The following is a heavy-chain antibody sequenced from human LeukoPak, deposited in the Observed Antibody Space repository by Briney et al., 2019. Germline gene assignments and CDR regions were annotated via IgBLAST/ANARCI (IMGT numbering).Heavy chain of an antibody. CDR3: ARRATSGNYQMLHFDS. D-gene: IGHD1-7*01. CDR1: GGSISSYY. Sequence: SETLSLTCTVSGGSISSYYWSWIRQPPGKGLECIGYFYYSGSTNYNPSLKSRVTISVDTSKNQVSLKLSSVTAADTAIYYCARRATSGNYQMLHFDSWGQGILVTVSS. J-gene: IGHJ4*01. V-gene: IGHV4-59*08. CDR2: FYYSGST.